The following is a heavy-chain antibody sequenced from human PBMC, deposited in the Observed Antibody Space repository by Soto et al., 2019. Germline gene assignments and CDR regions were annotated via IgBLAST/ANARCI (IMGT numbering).Heavy chain of an antibody. D-gene: IGHD1-26*01. J-gene: IGHJ3*02. CDR1: GYTFTSYY. CDR2: INPSGGST. CDR3: ARDGVEYSGPKLNAFAI. Sequence: ASVKVSCKASGYTFTSYYMHWVRQAPVQGLEWMGIINPSGGSTSYAQKFQGRVTMTRDTSTSTVYMELSSLRSEDTAVYYCARDGVEYSGPKLNAFAIWGQGTMVTVSS. V-gene: IGHV1-46*01.